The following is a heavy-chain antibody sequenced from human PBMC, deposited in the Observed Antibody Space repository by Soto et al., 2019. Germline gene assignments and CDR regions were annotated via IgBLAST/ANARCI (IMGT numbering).Heavy chain of an antibody. CDR2: IIKDGSEK. Sequence: GSSLRLSCAASGFNFGGYWMTWVRQGPGTGLEWVANIIKDGSEKSYVDSVKGGFTISRDNARNTLYLQMRGLRAEDTALYYCARDAPLPQGKWLNLDLWGQGTPVTVSS. V-gene: IGHV3-7*01. D-gene: IGHD5-12*01. CDR1: GFNFGGYW. CDR3: ARDAPLPQGKWLNLDL. J-gene: IGHJ5*02.